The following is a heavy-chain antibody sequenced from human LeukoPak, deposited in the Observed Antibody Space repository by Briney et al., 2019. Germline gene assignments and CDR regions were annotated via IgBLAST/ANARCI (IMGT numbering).Heavy chain of an antibody. CDR3: ASAPRDYYGSGDYYYMDV. V-gene: IGHV4-59*01. CDR1: GGSISSYY. Sequence: PSETLSLTCTVSGGSISSYYWSWIRQPPGKGLEWIGYIYYSGSTNYNPSLKSRATISVDTSKNQFSLKLSSVTAADTAVYYCASAPRDYYGSGDYYYMDVWGKGTTVTISS. CDR2: IYYSGST. D-gene: IGHD3-10*01. J-gene: IGHJ6*03.